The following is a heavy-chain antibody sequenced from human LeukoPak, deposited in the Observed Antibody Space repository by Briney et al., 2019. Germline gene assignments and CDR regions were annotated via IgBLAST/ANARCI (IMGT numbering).Heavy chain of an antibody. CDR3: AKGGSLGFDY. CDR2: IIPIFGTA. V-gene: IGHV1-69*05. CDR1: GGTFSSYA. J-gene: IGHJ4*02. Sequence: ASVKVSCKASGGTFSSYAISWVRQAPGQGLEWMGRIIPIFGTANYAQKFQGRVTITTDESTSTAYMELSSLRAEDTAVYYCAKGGSLGFDYWGQGTLVTVSS. D-gene: IGHD7-27*01.